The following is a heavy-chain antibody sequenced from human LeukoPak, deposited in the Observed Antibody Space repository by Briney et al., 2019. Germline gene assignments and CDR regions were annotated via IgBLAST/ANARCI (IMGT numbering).Heavy chain of an antibody. J-gene: IGHJ5*02. CDR3: ARRYCSSTSCYENWFDP. Sequence: PSETLSLTCAVYGGSFSGYYWSWIRQPPGKGLEWIGEINHSGSTNYNPSLKSRVTISVDTSKNQFSLKLSSVTAADTAVYYCARRYCSSTSCYENWFDPWGQGTLVTVSS. D-gene: IGHD2-2*01. CDR1: GGSFSGYY. V-gene: IGHV4-34*01. CDR2: INHSGST.